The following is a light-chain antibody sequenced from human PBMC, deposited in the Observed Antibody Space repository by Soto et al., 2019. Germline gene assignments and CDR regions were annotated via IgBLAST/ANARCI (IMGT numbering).Light chain of an antibody. Sequence: QSVLTQPPSASGAPGQRVTISCSGTSSNIGIYTVNWYQHLPGRSPKLLIFSHNQRPSGVPGRFSASKSGTSASLDISGLQSEDEADYYCATWDDSLSGRYVFGTGTKLTVL. V-gene: IGLV1-44*01. J-gene: IGLJ1*01. CDR2: SHN. CDR3: ATWDDSLSGRYV. CDR1: SSNIGIYT.